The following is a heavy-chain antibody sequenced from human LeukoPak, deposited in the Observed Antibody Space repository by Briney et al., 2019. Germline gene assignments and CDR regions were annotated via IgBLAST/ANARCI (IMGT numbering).Heavy chain of an antibody. Sequence: SQTLSLTCTVSGGSVSSGSYYWSWIRQHPGKGLEWIGYIYYRWSTYYNPSVKSRVTISVDTSKNQFSLKLSSVTAADTAVYYCARAEYSNSSNSGYYYYYIDVWGKGTTVTVSS. J-gene: IGHJ6*03. D-gene: IGHD6-6*01. CDR1: GGSVSSGSYY. CDR3: ARAEYSNSSNSGYYYYYIDV. CDR2: IYYRWST. V-gene: IGHV4-31*03.